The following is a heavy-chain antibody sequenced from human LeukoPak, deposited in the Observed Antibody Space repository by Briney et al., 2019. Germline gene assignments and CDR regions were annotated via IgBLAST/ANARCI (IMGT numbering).Heavy chain of an antibody. CDR1: GGSISSYY. J-gene: IGHJ6*02. CDR3: AGGINGYSYGPYYGMDV. CDR2: IYYSGST. Sequence: SETLSLTCTVSGGSISSYYWSWIRQPPGKGLEWIGYIYYSGSTNYNPSLKSRVTISVDTSKNQFSLKLSSVTAADTAVYYCAGGINGYSYGPYYGMDVWGQGTTVTVSS. V-gene: IGHV4-59*01. D-gene: IGHD5-18*01.